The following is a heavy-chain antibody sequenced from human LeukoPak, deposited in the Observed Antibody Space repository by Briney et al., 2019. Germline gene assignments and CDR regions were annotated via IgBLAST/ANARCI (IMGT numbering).Heavy chain of an antibody. J-gene: IGHJ4*02. CDR3: ARVDGSSGYLFDY. CDR1: GYSISSSNW. CDR2: IYYSGST. V-gene: IGHV4-28*03. Sequence: SETLSLTCAVSGYSISSSNWWGWIRQPPGKGLEWIGYIYYSGSTYYNPSLKSRVTMSVDTSKNQFSLKLSSVTAADTAVYYCARVDGSSGYLFDYWGQGTLVTVSS. D-gene: IGHD3-22*01.